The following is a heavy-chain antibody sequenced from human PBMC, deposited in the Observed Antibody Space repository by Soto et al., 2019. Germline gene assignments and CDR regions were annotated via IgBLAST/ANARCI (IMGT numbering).Heavy chain of an antibody. CDR3: ARARGYFDWLLTFDY. J-gene: IGHJ4*02. CDR2: IIPIFGTA. Sequence: SVKVSCKASGGTFSSYAISWVRQAPGQGLEWMGGIIPIFGTANYAQKFQGRVTITADESTSTAYMELSSLRSEDTAVYYCARARGYFDWLLTFDYWGQGTLVTVSS. V-gene: IGHV1-69*13. D-gene: IGHD3-9*01. CDR1: GGTFSSYA.